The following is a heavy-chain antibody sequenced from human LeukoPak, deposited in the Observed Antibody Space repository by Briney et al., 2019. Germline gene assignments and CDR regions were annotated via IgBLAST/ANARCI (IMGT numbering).Heavy chain of an antibody. D-gene: IGHD1-26*01. J-gene: IGHJ4*02. CDR3: ARDVARGSFDY. Sequence: GGSLRLSCAASGFTFSSYAMHWVRQAPGKGLEWVAVISYDGSNKYYADSVKGRFTISRDNAKNSLYLQMNSLRAEDTAVYYCARDVARGSFDYWGQGTLVTVSS. V-gene: IGHV3-30-3*01. CDR2: ISYDGSNK. CDR1: GFTFSSYA.